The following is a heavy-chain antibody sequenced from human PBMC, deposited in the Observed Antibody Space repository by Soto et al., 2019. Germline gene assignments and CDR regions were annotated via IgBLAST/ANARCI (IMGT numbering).Heavy chain of an antibody. D-gene: IGHD2-15*01. J-gene: IGHJ5*02. Sequence: XESLNLSFAASGFTFSSYAMTWVRQAPGKGLEWVSNISGSGAMTEYADSVKGRFTISRDNSKNTLYLEMNSLRVEDTAIYYCVRDNGRVAAATENYFDPWGQGALVTVSS. CDR2: ISGSGAMT. V-gene: IGHV3-23*01. CDR3: VRDNGRVAAATENYFDP. CDR1: GFTFSSYA.